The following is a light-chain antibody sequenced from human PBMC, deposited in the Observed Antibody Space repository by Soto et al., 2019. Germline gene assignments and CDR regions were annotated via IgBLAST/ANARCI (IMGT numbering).Light chain of an antibody. V-gene: IGKV3-15*01. CDR1: QSVSSN. Sequence: EIVMMPSPATLSVSPGERATLSCWASQSVSSNLAWYQQKPGQSPRLLIYGASTRATDTPPRFSGSGSETEFTLTISSLQSEDFAVYYCQQYKDWPFTFGPGTKVDI. CDR2: GAS. J-gene: IGKJ3*01. CDR3: QQYKDWPFT.